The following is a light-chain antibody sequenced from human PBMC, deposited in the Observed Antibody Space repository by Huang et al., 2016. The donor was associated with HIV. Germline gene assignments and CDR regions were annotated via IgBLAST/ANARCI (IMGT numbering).Light chain of an antibody. Sequence: DIQMTQSPSSLSASVGDRVTITCQASQDIREYLNWYQQKPGKAPKLLIYDTSRLESGVPSRFSGSGSETHFTLTIASLQLEDFATYYCQQYDKFSLTFGPGTIVDMK. CDR2: DTS. V-gene: IGKV1-33*01. CDR3: QQYDKFSLT. CDR1: QDIREY. J-gene: IGKJ3*01.